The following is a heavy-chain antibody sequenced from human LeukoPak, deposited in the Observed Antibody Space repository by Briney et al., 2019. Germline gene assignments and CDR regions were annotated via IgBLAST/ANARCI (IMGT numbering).Heavy chain of an antibody. CDR1: GGSISSGGHS. V-gene: IGHV4-30-2*01. CDR2: IYHSGST. J-gene: IGHJ6*02. CDR3: ARLTLSGPAAGYGMDV. D-gene: IGHD2-2*01. Sequence: PSETLSLTCAASGGSISSGGHSWSWIRQPPGKGLEWIGYIYHSGSTYYNPSLKSRVTISVDRSKNQFSLKLSSVTAADTAVYYCARLTLSGPAAGYGMDVWGQGTTVTVSS.